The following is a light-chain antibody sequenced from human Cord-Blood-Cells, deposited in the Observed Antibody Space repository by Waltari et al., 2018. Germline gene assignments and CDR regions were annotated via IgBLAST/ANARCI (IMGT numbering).Light chain of an antibody. CDR1: SSDVGGYNY. CDR3: RSYTSRSPPVV. CDR2: DVS. V-gene: IGLV2-14*01. J-gene: IGLJ2*01. Sequence: QSALTQPASVSGSPGQSITISCTGTSSDVGGYNYVSWYQQHPGKAPKLMIYDVSKRPSGVSNPFSGSKSCNTASLTISGLQAEDQADYYCRSYTSRSPPVVFGGGTKLTVL.